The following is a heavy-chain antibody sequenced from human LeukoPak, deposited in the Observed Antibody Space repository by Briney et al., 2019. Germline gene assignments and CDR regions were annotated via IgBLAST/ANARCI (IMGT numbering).Heavy chain of an antibody. J-gene: IGHJ4*02. CDR1: GFTFSSYG. D-gene: IGHD3-16*02. V-gene: IGHV3-23*01. CDR2: ISGSGGTT. Sequence: GGSLRLSCAASGFTFSSYGMSWVRQAPGKGLQWVSAISGSGGTTYYADSVKGRFTISRDNSKNTLYVQVNSLRADDPAVYYCAKDLMITFGGVIVPFDNWGQGTLVTVSS. CDR3: AKDLMITFGGVIVPFDN.